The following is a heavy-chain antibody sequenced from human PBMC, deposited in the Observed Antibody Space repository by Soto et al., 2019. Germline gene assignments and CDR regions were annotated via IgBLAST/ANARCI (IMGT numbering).Heavy chain of an antibody. CDR2: IKQDGSEK. V-gene: IGHV3-7*01. J-gene: IGHJ3*02. D-gene: IGHD3-10*01. Sequence: HPGGSLRLSCAASGFTFSSYWMSWVRQAPGKGLEWVANIKQDGSEKYYVDSVKGRFTISRDNAKNSLYLQMNSLRAEDTAVYYCARVFDYGSGSYAFDIWGQGTMVTVSS. CDR1: GFTFSSYW. CDR3: ARVFDYGSGSYAFDI.